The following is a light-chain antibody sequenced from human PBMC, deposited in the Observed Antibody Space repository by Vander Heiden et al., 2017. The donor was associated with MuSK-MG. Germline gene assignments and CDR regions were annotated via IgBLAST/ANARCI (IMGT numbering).Light chain of an antibody. V-gene: IGLV3-19*01. Sequence: SSQLPQDPALSVAPGHTVRISCRGHRPRNYHPSWYQLRPGQAPLLLIYGENSRPSGIPARFSGSNSGDTASLTITGTRAEDEADYYCNCRGSSVDHVFGGGTKLTVL. CDR1: RPRNYH. CDR3: NCRGSSVDHV. CDR2: GEN. J-gene: IGLJ2*01.